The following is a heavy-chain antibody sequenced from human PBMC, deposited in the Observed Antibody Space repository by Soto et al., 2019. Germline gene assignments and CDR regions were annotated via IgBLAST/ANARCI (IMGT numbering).Heavy chain of an antibody. CDR2: ISGSGGVT. Sequence: SGGGLVQPGGSLRLSCVASGFTFKNYDMRWIRQAPGKGLEWVSGISGSGGVTYYADSVKGRFTISRDNSKNTLYLQMNSLRAEDTAIYYCAKNRQFRSYYESAGHYDNWGQGTLVTVSS. CDR3: AKNRQFRSYYESAGHYDN. J-gene: IGHJ4*02. CDR1: GFTFKNYD. D-gene: IGHD3-10*01. V-gene: IGHV3-23*01.